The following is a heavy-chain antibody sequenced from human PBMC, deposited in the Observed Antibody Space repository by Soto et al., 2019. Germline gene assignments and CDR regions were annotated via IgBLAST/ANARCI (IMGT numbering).Heavy chain of an antibody. Sequence: GGPRPSLAAPRFTLPSYCLASGRPAPGQGLGGVGGISYDGSNKYYADSVKGRFTISRDNSKNTLYLQMNSLRAEDTAVYYCAKIDAPDIVVVPAANYDSSAPFDYWGQGTLVTVSS. J-gene: IGHJ4*02. CDR1: RFTLPSYC. D-gene: IGHD2-2*01. V-gene: IGHV3-30*18. CDR3: AKIDAPDIVVVPAANYDSSAPFDY. CDR2: ISYDGSNK.